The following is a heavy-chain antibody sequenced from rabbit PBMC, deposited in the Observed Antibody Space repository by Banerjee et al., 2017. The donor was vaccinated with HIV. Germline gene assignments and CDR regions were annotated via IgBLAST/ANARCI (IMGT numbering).Heavy chain of an antibody. V-gene: IGHV1S45*01. CDR2: IYAGSFSTNT. Sequence: QEQLEESGGDLVKPGASLTLTCTASGFSFSNNYYMCWVRQAPGKGLEWIACIYAGSFSTNTYYASWAKGRFTISKTSSTTVTLQMTSLTAADTATYSCARAAYSSSSGCSHFNLWGPGTLVTVS. CDR3: ARAAYSSSSGCSHFNL. CDR1: GFSFSNNYY. J-gene: IGHJ4*01. D-gene: IGHD1-1*01.